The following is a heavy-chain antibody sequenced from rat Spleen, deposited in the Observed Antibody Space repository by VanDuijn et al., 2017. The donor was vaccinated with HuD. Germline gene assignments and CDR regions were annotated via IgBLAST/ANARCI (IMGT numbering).Heavy chain of an antibody. J-gene: IGHJ2*01. D-gene: IGHD2-3*01. V-gene: IGHV5-31*01. CDR2: ISYDGSST. CDR1: GFTFNNYW. Sequence: EVQLVESGGGLVQPGRSLKLSCAASGFTFNNYWMTWIRQSPGKGLEWVATISYDGSSTYYRDSVKGRFTISRDNAKSTLYLQMDSLRSEDTATYYCTTDRSGYTFDYWGQGVMVTVSS. CDR3: TTDRSGYTFDY.